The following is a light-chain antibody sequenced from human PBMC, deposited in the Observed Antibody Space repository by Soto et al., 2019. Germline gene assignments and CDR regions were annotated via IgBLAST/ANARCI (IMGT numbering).Light chain of an antibody. CDR2: KGT. J-gene: IGLJ1*01. CDR1: SSDVGAYNS. Sequence: QSALAQPASVSGSPGQSVTISCTGTSSDVGAYNSVSWYQQHPDKAPQLMIYKGTQRPSGVSNRFSGSTSGTAASLTISGLQAGDEADYFCCSSAPESTYVFGTGTKVTVL. V-gene: IGLV2-23*01. CDR3: CSSAPESTYV.